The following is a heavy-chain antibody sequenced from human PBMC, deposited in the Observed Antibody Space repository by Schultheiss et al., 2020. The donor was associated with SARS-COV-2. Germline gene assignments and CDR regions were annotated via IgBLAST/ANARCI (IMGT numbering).Heavy chain of an antibody. CDR2: INPNSGGT. Sequence: ASVKVSCKASGYTFTSYGISWVRQAPGQGLEWMGWINPNSGGTNYAQKFQGRVTMTRDTSISTAYMELSRLRSDDTAVYYCARLGYSSGWYGGDYWGQGTLVTVSS. D-gene: IGHD6-19*01. V-gene: IGHV1-2*02. J-gene: IGHJ4*02. CDR1: GYTFTSYG. CDR3: ARLGYSSGWYGGDY.